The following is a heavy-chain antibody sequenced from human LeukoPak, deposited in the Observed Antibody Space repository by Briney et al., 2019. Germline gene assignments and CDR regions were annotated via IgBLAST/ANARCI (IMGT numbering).Heavy chain of an antibody. CDR3: ARERRIQLWSRAGAFDI. CDR1: GYTFTGYY. CDR2: MNPNSGNT. J-gene: IGHJ3*02. D-gene: IGHD5-18*01. V-gene: IGHV1-8*02. Sequence: VASVKVSCKASGYTFTGYYMHWVRQAPGQGLEWMGWMNPNSGNTGYAQKFQGRVTMTRNTSISTAYMELSSLRSEDTAVYYCARERRIQLWSRAGAFDIWGQGTMVTVSS.